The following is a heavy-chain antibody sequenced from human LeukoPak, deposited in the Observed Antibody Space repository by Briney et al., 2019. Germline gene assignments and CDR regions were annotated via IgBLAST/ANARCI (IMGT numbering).Heavy chain of an antibody. CDR1: GFTFSDYS. CDR2: ISSESAHI. J-gene: IGHJ5*02. V-gene: IGHV3-21*01. CDR3: ARESGIAAALDL. Sequence: GGSLRLSCAVSGFTFSDYSMNWVRQAPGMGLEWVSSISSESAHILYADSVKGRFTISRDNAKNTLYLQMNSLRAEDTAVYYCARESGIAAALDLWGQGTLVTVSS. D-gene: IGHD6-13*01.